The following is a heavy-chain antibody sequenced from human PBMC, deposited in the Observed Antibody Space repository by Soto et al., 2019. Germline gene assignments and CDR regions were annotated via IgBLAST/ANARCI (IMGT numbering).Heavy chain of an antibody. CDR3: ARDRGYTYGSDY. V-gene: IGHV3-48*02. CDR2: IRGATI. J-gene: IGHJ4*02. CDR1: GFTFSIYS. Sequence: EVQLVESGGGLVQPGGSLRLSCDASGFTFSIYSMNWVRQAPGKGLEWISYIRGATIYYADSVKGRFTISRDNARNSLYLQMNSLRDEDTAVYYCARDRGYTYGSDYWGQVTLVTVSS. D-gene: IGHD5-18*01.